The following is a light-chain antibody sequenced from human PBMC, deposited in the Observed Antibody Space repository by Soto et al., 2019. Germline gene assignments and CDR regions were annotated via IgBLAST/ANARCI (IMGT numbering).Light chain of an antibody. Sequence: QSVLTQPASVSGSPGQSITISCTGTSSDVGGYNYVSLYQQHPGKAPKLMIYDVSNRPSGVSNRFSGSKSGNTASLTISGLQAEDEADYYCSSYTSSSTFYVFGTGTKLTVL. CDR1: SSDVGGYNY. CDR3: SSYTSSSTFYV. CDR2: DVS. J-gene: IGLJ1*01. V-gene: IGLV2-14*01.